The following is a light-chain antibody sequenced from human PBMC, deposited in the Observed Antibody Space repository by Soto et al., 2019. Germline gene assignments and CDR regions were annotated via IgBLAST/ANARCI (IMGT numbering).Light chain of an antibody. CDR2: AAS. V-gene: IGKV1-9*01. Sequence: QLTQSPSSLSASVGDRVTITCRASQDINNYLVWYQQKPGKAPKVLIYAASILQAEVPSRFSGTGSGTEFTLTISSLQPEDFATYYCQQLNSYPRTFGPGTKVDVK. J-gene: IGKJ3*01. CDR1: QDINNY. CDR3: QQLNSYPRT.